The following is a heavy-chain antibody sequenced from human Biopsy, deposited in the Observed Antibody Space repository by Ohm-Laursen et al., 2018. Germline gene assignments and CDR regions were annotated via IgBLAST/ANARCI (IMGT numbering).Heavy chain of an antibody. CDR3: AKDRYNYTPIGGFSMDV. CDR1: GFRFSGYH. V-gene: IGHV3-48*02. CDR2: IKSDSTTI. D-gene: IGHD5-18*01. Sequence: SLRLSCTASGFRFSGYHMNWVRQAPGKGLQWLAYIKSDSTTIYYADSVKGRFTISRDNSRDTLYLQMSSLRDEDTAVYYCAKDRYNYTPIGGFSMDVWGQGTTVTVSS. J-gene: IGHJ6*02.